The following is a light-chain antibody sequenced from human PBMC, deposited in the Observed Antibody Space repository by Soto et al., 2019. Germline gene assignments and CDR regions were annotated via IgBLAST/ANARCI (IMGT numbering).Light chain of an antibody. J-gene: IGKJ4*01. V-gene: IGKV1-33*01. CDR3: QQYDNLPTLT. CDR1: QDISNY. Sequence: DIQMTQSPSSLSASVGDRVTITCQASQDISNYLNWYQQKPGKAPKLLIYDASNLETGEPSRFSGSGSGTDFTFTISSLQPEDIATYYCQQYDNLPTLTFGGGTKVEIK. CDR2: DAS.